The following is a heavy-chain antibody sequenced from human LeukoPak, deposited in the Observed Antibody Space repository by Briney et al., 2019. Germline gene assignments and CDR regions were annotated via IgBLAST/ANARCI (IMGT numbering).Heavy chain of an antibody. CDR3: ARDTLTVPSDH. Sequence: GGSLRLSCAASGLTISSYSMNWVRQAPGKGLQWVSYISSSSSTIYYADSVKGRFTISRDNAKNSLYLQMNSLRAEDTAVYYCARDTLTVPSDHWGQGTLVTVSS. CDR1: GLTISSYS. CDR2: ISSSSSTI. D-gene: IGHD4-11*01. J-gene: IGHJ4*02. V-gene: IGHV3-48*01.